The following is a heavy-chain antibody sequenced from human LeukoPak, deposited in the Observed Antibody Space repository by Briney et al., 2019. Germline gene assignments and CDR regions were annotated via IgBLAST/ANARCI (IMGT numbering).Heavy chain of an antibody. V-gene: IGHV3-23*01. J-gene: IGHJ4*02. Sequence: GGSLRLSCAASGFTFSSYGMSWVRQAPGKGLEWVSAISGSGGRTYYADSVKGRFTISRDNSKNTLYLQMNSLRAEDTAVYYCASIPDGDYFDYWGQGTLVTVSS. CDR3: ASIPDGDYFDY. D-gene: IGHD6-13*01. CDR2: ISGSGGRT. CDR1: GFTFSSYG.